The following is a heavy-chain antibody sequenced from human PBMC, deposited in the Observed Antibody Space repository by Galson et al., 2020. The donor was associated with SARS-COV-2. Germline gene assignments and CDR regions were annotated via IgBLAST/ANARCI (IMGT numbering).Heavy chain of an antibody. V-gene: IGHV3-23*01. CDR2: LSGSGSTT. J-gene: IGHJ4*02. Sequence: GGSLRLSCAASGFTFSSCAMTWVRQAPGKGLEWVSVLSGSGSTTFYADSVKGRFTISRDNSKNTLYLQMDSLRAEDTAVYYCAKGLASSAYSGTDYWGQGTLVTVSS. CDR1: GFTFSSCA. D-gene: IGHD3-22*01. CDR3: AKGLASSAYSGTDY.